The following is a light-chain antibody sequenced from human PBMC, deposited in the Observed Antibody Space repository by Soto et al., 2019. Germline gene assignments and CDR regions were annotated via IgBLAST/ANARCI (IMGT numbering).Light chain of an antibody. Sequence: EIVMTQSPATLSVSPGERVTLSCRASQDIRSSLAWYQQKPGQAPRLLVYGASSRATGIPDRFSGSGSGTDFTLTISRLEPEDFAVYYCQQHGTSPITFGQGTRLEIK. J-gene: IGKJ5*01. V-gene: IGKV3-20*01. CDR1: QDIRSS. CDR2: GAS. CDR3: QQHGTSPIT.